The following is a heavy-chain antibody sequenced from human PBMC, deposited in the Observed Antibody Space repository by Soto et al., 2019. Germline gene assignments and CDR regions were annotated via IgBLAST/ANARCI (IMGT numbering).Heavy chain of an antibody. CDR1: GYSFTSYG. Sequence: QVQLVQSGAEVKKPGASVKVSCKASGYSFTSYGVSWVRQAPGQGLEWMGWISGFNGKTNYAQKVQDRVIMTTDTSTSTAYMELRSLRSDDTAVYYCARSPQHYYDSSGTTDYWGQGTLVTVSS. D-gene: IGHD3-22*01. CDR3: ARSPQHYYDSSGTTDY. CDR2: ISGFNGKT. V-gene: IGHV1-18*01. J-gene: IGHJ4*02.